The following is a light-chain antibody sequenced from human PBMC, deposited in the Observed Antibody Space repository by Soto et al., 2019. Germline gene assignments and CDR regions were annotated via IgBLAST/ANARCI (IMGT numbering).Light chain of an antibody. CDR2: AAS. J-gene: IGKJ1*01. CDR1: QAIRSD. Sequence: AVQMTQSPSSLSASVGDRVTITCRASQAIRSDLGWYQMKPGKVPKLLIYAASNLQSGVPSRFIGRGYGTDFTLTISSLQPEYFATYYCLQDYNYPRTFGQGTKVEI. V-gene: IGKV1-6*01. CDR3: LQDYNYPRT.